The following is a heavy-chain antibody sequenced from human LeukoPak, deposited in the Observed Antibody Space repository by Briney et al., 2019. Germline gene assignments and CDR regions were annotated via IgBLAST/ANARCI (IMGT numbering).Heavy chain of an antibody. J-gene: IGHJ4*02. D-gene: IGHD1-26*01. Sequence: ASVKVSCKASGYTFTSYAISWVRQAPGQGLEWMGGIIPIFGTANYAQKLQGRVTMTTDTSTSTAYMELRSLTSDDTAVYYCAREESIGSYQFLHDYWGQGTLVTVSS. CDR2: IIPIFGTA. V-gene: IGHV1-18*01. CDR1: GYTFTSYA. CDR3: AREESIGSYQFLHDY.